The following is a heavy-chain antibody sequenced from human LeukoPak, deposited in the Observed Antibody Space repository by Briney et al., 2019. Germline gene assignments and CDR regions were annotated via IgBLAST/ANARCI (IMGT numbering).Heavy chain of an antibody. CDR1: GASIRSNS. CDR2: IYFSETT. Sequence: SESLSLTCTVSGASIRSNSWSWIRPPAGKGLEWIGRIYFSETTNYNPSLESLVIMSIDTSRNQSSLKLNSVTAADTAVYYCARGGGSGYCSSTTCSIFDYWGQGMLVTVSS. D-gene: IGHD2-2*01. CDR3: ARGGGSGYCSSTTCSIFDY. V-gene: IGHV4-4*07. J-gene: IGHJ4*02.